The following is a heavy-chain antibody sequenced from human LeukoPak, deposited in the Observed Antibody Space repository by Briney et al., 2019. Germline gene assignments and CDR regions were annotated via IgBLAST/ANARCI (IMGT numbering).Heavy chain of an antibody. CDR2: IYYSGST. J-gene: IGHJ4*02. Sequence: SQTLSLTCAVSGGSISSGGYSWSWIRQPPGKGLEWIGYIYYSGSTYYNPSLKSRVTISVETSKNQFSLKLSSVTAADTAVYYCARTMVRGVSLTYWGQGTLVTVSS. CDR1: GGSISSGGYS. V-gene: IGHV4-30-2*01. D-gene: IGHD3-10*01. CDR3: ARTMVRGVSLTY.